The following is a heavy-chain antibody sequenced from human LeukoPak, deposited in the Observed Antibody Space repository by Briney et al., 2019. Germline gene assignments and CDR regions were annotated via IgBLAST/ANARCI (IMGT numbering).Heavy chain of an antibody. D-gene: IGHD3-16*01. CDR2: IWYDGSNK. Sequence: PGRSLRLSCAASGFTFSSRAMHWVRQAPGKGLEWVAVIWYDGSNKYYADSVKGRFTISRDNSKNTLYLQMSSLRVEDTAVYYCARDWGTSTALTAAGAFDIWGLGTVVTVSS. J-gene: IGHJ3*02. CDR1: GFTFSSRA. V-gene: IGHV3-33*01. CDR3: ARDWGTSTALTAAGAFDI.